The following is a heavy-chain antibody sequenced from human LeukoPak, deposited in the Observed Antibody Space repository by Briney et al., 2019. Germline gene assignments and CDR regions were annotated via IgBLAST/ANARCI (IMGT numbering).Heavy chain of an antibody. CDR3: AKGRRVTTVPGTGLAEYFQV. D-gene: IGHD6-19*01. CDR2: TSGSGGST. Sequence: PGGSLRLSCAASGFIFSSHPMSWVRQAPGKGREWVSGTSGSGGSTYYVDPVKGRFTISRDNSKNTLYLQMNSLRAEDMAVYYCAKGRRVTTVPGTGLAEYFQVWGQGTLVTVSP. CDR1: GFIFSSHP. J-gene: IGHJ1*01. V-gene: IGHV3-23*01.